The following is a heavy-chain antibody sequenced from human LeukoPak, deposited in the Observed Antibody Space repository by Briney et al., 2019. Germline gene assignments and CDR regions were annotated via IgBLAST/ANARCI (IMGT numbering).Heavy chain of an antibody. CDR1: GFTFSNYA. CDR3: AKAARSDSTDY. V-gene: IGHV3-23*01. D-gene: IGHD2-21*02. CDR2: ISGSGGNT. J-gene: IGHJ4*02. Sequence: PGGSLRLSCAASGFTFSNYAMNWVRQPSGKGLEWVSSISGSGGNTYYAGSVKGRFTISRDNSKNTLYLQINSLRAEDTAVYYCAKAARSDSTDYWGQGTLVTVSS.